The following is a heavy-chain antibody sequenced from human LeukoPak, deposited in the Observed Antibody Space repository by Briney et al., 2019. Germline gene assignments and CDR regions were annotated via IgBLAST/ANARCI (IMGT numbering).Heavy chain of an antibody. Sequence: GGSLRLSCAASRFTFSSSWMAWVRQAPGKGLEWVATIKEDGGQKYYVDFVKGRFTISRDNAKNSLFLQMNSLRVEDTAVYFCVRNLAYDSFDIWGQGTMVTVSS. J-gene: IGHJ3*02. V-gene: IGHV3-7*01. CDR2: IKEDGGQK. CDR1: RFTFSSSW. CDR3: VRNLAYDSFDI. D-gene: IGHD3-16*01.